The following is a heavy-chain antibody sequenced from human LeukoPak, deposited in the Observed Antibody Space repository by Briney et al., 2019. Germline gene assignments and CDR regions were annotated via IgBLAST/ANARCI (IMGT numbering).Heavy chain of an antibody. CDR2: MNPKSGNT. J-gene: IGHJ4*02. Sequence: ASVKVSCKASGYTFTRYDINWVRQATGQGLEWMGWMNPKSGNTGYAQKFQGRVTMTRDTSISTAYMELGSLRSEDTAVYYCARVTGSIDYWGRGTLVTVSS. CDR1: GYTFTRYD. V-gene: IGHV1-8*01. CDR3: ARVTGSIDY. D-gene: IGHD1-26*01.